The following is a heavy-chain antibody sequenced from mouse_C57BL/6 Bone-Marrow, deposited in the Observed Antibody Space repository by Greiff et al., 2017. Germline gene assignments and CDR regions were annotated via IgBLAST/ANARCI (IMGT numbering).Heavy chain of an antibody. J-gene: IGHJ2*01. Sequence: EVKLMESEGGLVQPGSSMKLSCTASGFTFSDYYMAWVRQVPEKGLEWVANINYDGSSTYYLDSLKSRFIISRDNAKNILYLQMSSLKSEDTATYYCARPLYDGYFHFDYWGQGTTLTVSS. CDR2: INYDGSST. V-gene: IGHV5-16*01. D-gene: IGHD2-3*01. CDR1: GFTFSDYY. CDR3: ARPLYDGYFHFDY.